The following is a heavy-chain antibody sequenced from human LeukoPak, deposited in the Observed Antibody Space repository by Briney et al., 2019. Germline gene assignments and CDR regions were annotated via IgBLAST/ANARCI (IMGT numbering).Heavy chain of an antibody. Sequence: ASVKVSCKASGYTFTSYAMHWVRQAPGQRLEWMGWINAGNGNTKYSQKFQGRVTITADKSTSTAYMELSSLRSEDTAVYYCASLPEGGSYYDSSGYFEAFDIWGQGTMVTVSS. CDR3: ASLPEGGSYYDSSGYFEAFDI. D-gene: IGHD3-22*01. J-gene: IGHJ3*02. V-gene: IGHV1-3*01. CDR2: INAGNGNT. CDR1: GYTFTSYA.